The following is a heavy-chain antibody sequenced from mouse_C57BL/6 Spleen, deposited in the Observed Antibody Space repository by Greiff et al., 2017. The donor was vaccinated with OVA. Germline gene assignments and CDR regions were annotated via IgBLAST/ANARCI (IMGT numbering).Heavy chain of an antibody. CDR2: ISYDGSN. CDR1: GYSITSGYY. D-gene: IGHD2-5*01. V-gene: IGHV3-6*01. CDR3: ASPYYSNSRDY. J-gene: IGHJ4*01. Sequence: EVKLQESGPGLVKPSQSLSLTCSVTGYSITSGYYWNWIRQFPGNKLEWMGYISYDGSNNYNPSLKNRISITRDTSKNQFFLKLNSVTTEDTATYYCASPYYSNSRDYWGQGTSVTVSS.